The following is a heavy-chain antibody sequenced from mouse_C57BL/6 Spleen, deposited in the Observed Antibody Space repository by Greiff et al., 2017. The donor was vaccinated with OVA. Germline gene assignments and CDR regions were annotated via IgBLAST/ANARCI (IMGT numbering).Heavy chain of an antibody. CDR2: IDPENGDT. CDR1: GFNINDDY. Sequence: VQLQQSGAELVRPGASVKLSCTASGFNINDDYMHWVKQRPEQGLEWIGWIDPENGDTDYASKFQGKATITADTSSNTAYLQLSSLTSEDTAVYYCTTCNDYDGDYAMDYWGQGTSGTVSA. CDR3: TTCNDYDGDYAMDY. J-gene: IGHJ4*01. V-gene: IGHV14-4*01. D-gene: IGHD2-4*01.